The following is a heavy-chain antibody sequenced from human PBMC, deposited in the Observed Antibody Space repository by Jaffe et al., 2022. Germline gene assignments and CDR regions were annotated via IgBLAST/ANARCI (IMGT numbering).Heavy chain of an antibody. CDR2: IYHSGST. J-gene: IGHJ4*02. V-gene: IGHV4-4*02. CDR1: GGSISSSNW. Sequence: QVQLQESGPGLVKPSGTLSLTCAVSGGSISSSNWWSWIRQPPGKGLEWIGEIYHSGSTNYNPSLKSRVTISVDKSKNQFSLKLSSVTAADTAVYYCARRGSIGAMSRDGYKMAAALYWGQGTLVTVSS. D-gene: IGHD5-12*01. CDR3: ARRGSIGAMSRDGYKMAAALY.